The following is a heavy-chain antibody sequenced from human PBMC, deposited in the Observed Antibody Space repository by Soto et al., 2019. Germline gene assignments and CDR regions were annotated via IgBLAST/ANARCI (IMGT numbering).Heavy chain of an antibody. V-gene: IGHV3-21*01. CDR1: RFRLRSYS. Sequence: CGCMRLAGAACRFRLRSYSVDWALKEPGKGLEWVSYFSSSSSYIYYEDSVKGRFTISRDNAKNSLYLQMNSLRAEDTAVYYCAKDIAAATSVYWGQRTLVTVSS. J-gene: IGHJ4*02. D-gene: IGHD6-13*01. CDR2: FSSSSSYI. CDR3: AKDIAAATSVY.